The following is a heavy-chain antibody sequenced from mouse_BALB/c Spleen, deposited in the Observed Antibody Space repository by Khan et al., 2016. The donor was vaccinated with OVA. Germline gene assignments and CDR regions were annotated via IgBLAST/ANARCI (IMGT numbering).Heavy chain of an antibody. CDR3: TRGGYGAFGY. V-gene: IGHV5-4*02. J-gene: IGHJ3*01. CDR1: GFTFSDYY. CDR2: ISDGGSYT. D-gene: IGHD2-14*01. Sequence: EVELVESGGGLVKPGGSPKLSCAASGFTFSDYYMYWVRQTPEKRLEWVATISDGGSYTYFPDSVEGRFTISRDNAKNNLYLQLISLKSEDTAMYYCTRGGYGAFGYWGQGTLVTVSA.